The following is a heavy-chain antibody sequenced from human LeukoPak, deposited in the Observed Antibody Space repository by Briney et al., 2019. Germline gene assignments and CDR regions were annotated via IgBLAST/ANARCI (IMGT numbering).Heavy chain of an antibody. D-gene: IGHD6-6*01. J-gene: IGHJ4*02. CDR3: ARLTRLSTSPDRYYLDY. CDR2: IYTSGGT. CDR1: GDSISSYY. Sequence: PSETLSLTCTVSGDSISSYYWSWIRQPPGKGLEWIGYIYTSGGTNYFPSLKGRVTISIDTSKNQFSLKLSSVTAADSAVYYCARLTRLSTSPDRYYLDYWGQGTLVTVSS. V-gene: IGHV4-4*09.